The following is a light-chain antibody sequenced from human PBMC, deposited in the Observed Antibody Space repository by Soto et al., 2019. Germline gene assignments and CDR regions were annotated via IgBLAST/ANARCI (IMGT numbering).Light chain of an antibody. Sequence: QSVLTQPASVSGPPGQTITISCTGTGSDVGAYNYVSWYQQHPGKAPKLMIYEVSNRPSGVSNRFSGSKSGNTASLTISGLQAADEADYYCSSKRTTAGLVFGTGTKVTVL. V-gene: IGLV2-14*01. J-gene: IGLJ1*01. CDR3: SSKRTTAGLV. CDR2: EVS. CDR1: GSDVGAYNY.